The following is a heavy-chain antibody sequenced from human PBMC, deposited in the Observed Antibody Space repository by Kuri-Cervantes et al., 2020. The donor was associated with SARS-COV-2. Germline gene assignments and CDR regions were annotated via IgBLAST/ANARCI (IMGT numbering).Heavy chain of an antibody. Sequence: SETLSLTCAVYGGSFSGYYWSWIRQPPGKGLEWIGSIYHSGSTYYNPSLKSRVTISVDTSKNQFSLKLSSVTAADTAVYYCARVPIAAPEYWGQGTLVTVSS. CDR1: GGSFSGYY. V-gene: IGHV4-34*01. CDR2: IYHSGST. CDR3: ARVPIAAPEY. J-gene: IGHJ4*02. D-gene: IGHD6-13*01.